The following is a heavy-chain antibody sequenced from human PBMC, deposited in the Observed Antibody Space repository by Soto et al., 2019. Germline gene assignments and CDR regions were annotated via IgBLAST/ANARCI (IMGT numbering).Heavy chain of an antibody. D-gene: IGHD3-16*01. CDR2: INPNSGGT. V-gene: IGHV1-2*04. CDR3: ARDSLRGEYYFDY. CDR1: GYTFTGYY. J-gene: IGHJ4*02. Sequence: QVQLVQSGAEVKKPGASVKVSCKASGYTFTGYYMHWVRQAPGQGLEWMGWINPNSGGTNYGQKFQGWVTMTRDTSISTAYMELSRLRSDDTAVYYCARDSLRGEYYFDYWGQGTLVTVSS.